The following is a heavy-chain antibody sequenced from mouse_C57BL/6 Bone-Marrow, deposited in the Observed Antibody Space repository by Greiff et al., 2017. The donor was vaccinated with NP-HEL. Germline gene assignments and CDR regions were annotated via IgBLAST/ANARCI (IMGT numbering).Heavy chain of an antibody. V-gene: IGHV1-81*01. CDR2: IYPRSGNT. CDR3: ARGGLRRDYYAMDY. Sequence: VQLQQSGAELARPGASVKLSCKASGYTFTSYGISWVKQRTGQGLEWIGEIYPRSGNTYYNEKFKGKATLTADKSSSTAYMELRSLSSEDSAVYFGARGGLRRDYYAMDYWGQGTSVTVSS. D-gene: IGHD2-4*01. J-gene: IGHJ4*01. CDR1: GYTFTSYG.